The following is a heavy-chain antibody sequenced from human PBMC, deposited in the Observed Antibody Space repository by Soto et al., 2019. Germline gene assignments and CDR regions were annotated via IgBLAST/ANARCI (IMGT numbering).Heavy chain of an antibody. D-gene: IGHD3-10*01. J-gene: IGHJ4*02. CDR2: ISGSGGST. CDR3: AKDEENYYGSGSYSPLDY. CDR1: GFTFSSYA. V-gene: IGHV3-23*01. Sequence: EVQLLESGGGLVQPGGSLRLSCAASGFTFSSYAMSWVRQAPGKGLEWVSAISGSGGSTYYADSVKGRFTISRDNSKNTLYLQMNSVRAEDTAVYYCAKDEENYYGSGSYSPLDYWGQGTLVTVSS.